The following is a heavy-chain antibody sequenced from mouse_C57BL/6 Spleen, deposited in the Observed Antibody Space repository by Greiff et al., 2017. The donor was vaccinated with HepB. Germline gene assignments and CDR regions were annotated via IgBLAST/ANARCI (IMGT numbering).Heavy chain of an antibody. CDR2: INPSSGYT. CDR1: GYTFTSYW. CDR3: ARATVVDDYFDY. Sequence: VQLLQSGAELAKPGASVKLSCTASGYTFTSYWMHWVNQRPGQGLEWIGYINPSSGYTKYNQKFKDKVTLTADKSTSTAYMQLSSLTYEDSAVYYCARATVVDDYFDYWGQGTTLTVAS. J-gene: IGHJ2*01. V-gene: IGHV1-7*01. D-gene: IGHD1-1*01.